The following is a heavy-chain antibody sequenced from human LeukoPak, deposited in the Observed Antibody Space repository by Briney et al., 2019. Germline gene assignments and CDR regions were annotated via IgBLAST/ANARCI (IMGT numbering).Heavy chain of an antibody. J-gene: IGHJ4*02. V-gene: IGHV3-23*01. CDR3: ARVGELLDY. D-gene: IGHD1-26*01. CDR1: GFTFSSYA. CDR2: ISGSGDNT. Sequence: GGSLRLSCAASGFTFSSYAMSWVRQVPGKGLEWVSVISGSGDNTYYADSVKGRFTISRDNAKNSLYLQMNSLRAEDTAVYYCARVGELLDYWGQGTLVTVSS.